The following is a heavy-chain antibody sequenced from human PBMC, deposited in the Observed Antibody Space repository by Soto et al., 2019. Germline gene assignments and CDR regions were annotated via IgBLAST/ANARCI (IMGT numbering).Heavy chain of an antibody. CDR2: INPYGGST. CDR1: GYIFANYY. D-gene: IGHD2-8*01. Sequence: QVQLVQSGAEVKEPGASVKVLCKASGYIFANYYMHWLRQAPGQGLEWMAIINPYGGSTNYAQNFQGRLTLTSDTSTSTVYMELSSLRSEDTAVYYCARDLLRADSWGQGTLVTVSS. V-gene: IGHV1-46*01. J-gene: IGHJ4*02. CDR3: ARDLLRADS.